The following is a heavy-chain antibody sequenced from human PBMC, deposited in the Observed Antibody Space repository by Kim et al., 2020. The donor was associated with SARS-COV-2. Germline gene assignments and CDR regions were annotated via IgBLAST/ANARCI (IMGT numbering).Heavy chain of an antibody. V-gene: IGHV3-30-3*01. CDR3: ARERADIAVAGAFDY. J-gene: IGHJ4*02. Sequence: GGSLRLSCAASGFTFSSYAMHWVRQAPGKGLEWVAVISYDGSNKYYADSVKGRFTISRDNSKNTLYLQMNSLRAEDTAVYYCARERADIAVAGAFDYWGQGPWSPSPQ. D-gene: IGHD6-19*01. CDR2: ISYDGSNK. CDR1: GFTFSSYA.